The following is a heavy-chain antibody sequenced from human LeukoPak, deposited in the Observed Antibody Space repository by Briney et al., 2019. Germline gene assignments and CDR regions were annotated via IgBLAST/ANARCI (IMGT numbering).Heavy chain of an antibody. CDR2: INQGGSDI. V-gene: IGHV3-7*01. CDR1: GFTFGDDW. CDR3: PRGLRWTDF. D-gene: IGHD4-23*01. Sequence: GGSLRLSCVFSGFTFGDDWMNWVRQAPGKGLEWVANINQGGSDIRFVDSVKGRFTIPRDNAKNSLYLQMNSLRAEDTGVYCCPRGLRWTDFWGQGTLVTVSS. J-gene: IGHJ4*02.